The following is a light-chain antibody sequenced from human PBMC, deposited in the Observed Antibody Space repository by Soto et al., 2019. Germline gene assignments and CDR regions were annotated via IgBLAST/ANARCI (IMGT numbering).Light chain of an antibody. CDR1: QGISSY. CDR3: QQYYSYPRT. V-gene: IGKV1-8*01. J-gene: IGKJ1*01. CDR2: AAS. Sequence: MSQSPSSLSANKGDRVTITCRASQGISSYLAWYQQKPGKAPKLLIYAASTLQSGVPSRFSGSGSGTDFTLTISCLQSEDFATYYCQQYYSYPRTFGQ.